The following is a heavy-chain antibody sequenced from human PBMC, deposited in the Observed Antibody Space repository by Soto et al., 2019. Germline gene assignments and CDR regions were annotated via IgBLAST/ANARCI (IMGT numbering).Heavy chain of an antibody. J-gene: IGHJ3*02. Sequence: GGSLRLSCAASGFTFSSYAMSWVRQAPGKGLEWVSAISGSGGSTYYADSVKGRFTISRDNSKNTLYLQMNSLRAEDTAVYYCAKTLHRGIVVVGAFDIWGQGTMVTVSS. CDR1: GFTFSSYA. CDR3: AKTLHRGIVVVGAFDI. V-gene: IGHV3-23*01. D-gene: IGHD2-15*01. CDR2: ISGSGGST.